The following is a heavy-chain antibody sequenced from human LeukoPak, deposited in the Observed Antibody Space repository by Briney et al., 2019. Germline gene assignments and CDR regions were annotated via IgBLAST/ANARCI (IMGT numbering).Heavy chain of an antibody. CDR1: GFTFSSYA. J-gene: IGHJ1*01. CDR3: ARDNSGSYYVGYFQH. Sequence: GGSLRLSCAASGFTFSSYAMHWVRRAPGKGLEYVSAISSNGGSTYYANSVKGRFTISRDNSKNTLYLQMGSLRAEDMAVYYCARDNSGSYYVGYFQHWGQGTLVTVSS. D-gene: IGHD1-26*01. CDR2: ISSNGGST. V-gene: IGHV3-64*01.